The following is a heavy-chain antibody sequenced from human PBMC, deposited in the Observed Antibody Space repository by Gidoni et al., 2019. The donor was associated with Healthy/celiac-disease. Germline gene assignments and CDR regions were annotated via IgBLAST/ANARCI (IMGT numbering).Heavy chain of an antibody. D-gene: IGHD6-6*01. CDR2: IYYSGST. V-gene: IGHV4-59*01. Sequence: QVQLQESGPGLVKPSETLSLTCTVSGGSISSYYWSWIRQPPGKGLEWIGYIYYSGSTNYNPSLKSRVTISVDTSKNQFSLKLSSVTAADTAVYYCASSTAARLYYFDYWGQGTLVTVSS. CDR1: GGSISSYY. CDR3: ASSTAARLYYFDY. J-gene: IGHJ4*02.